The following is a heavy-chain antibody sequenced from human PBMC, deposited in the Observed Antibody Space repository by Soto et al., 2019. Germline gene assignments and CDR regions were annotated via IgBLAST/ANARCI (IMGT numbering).Heavy chain of an antibody. Sequence: QVQLVQSGAEVKKPGASVKVSCKASGYTFTSYGISWVRQAPGQGLEWMGWISAYNGNTNHAQKLQGRVTMTRDTSTSTAYMELRSQRSDDTAVYYCARDQDGSGSYLGFLATGTPTIDYWGQGTLVTVSS. CDR1: GYTFTSYG. V-gene: IGHV1-18*01. D-gene: IGHD3-10*01. J-gene: IGHJ4*02. CDR3: ARDQDGSGSYLGFLATGTPTIDY. CDR2: ISAYNGNT.